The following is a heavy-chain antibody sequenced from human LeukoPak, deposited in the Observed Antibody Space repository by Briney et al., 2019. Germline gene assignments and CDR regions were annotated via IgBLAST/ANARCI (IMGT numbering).Heavy chain of an antibody. Sequence: GASVTVSCMASRYTFTSYGISRVRPARWQGVEWMGCISAYNGKGNYTQKLQGRFTMTTDTSTSTAYMELRSLRSDDTAVYDCAREDGYNGFAFDYWGQGTLVTVSS. CDR2: ISAYNGKG. CDR1: RYTFTSYG. J-gene: IGHJ4*02. V-gene: IGHV1-18*01. D-gene: IGHD5-24*01. CDR3: AREDGYNGFAFDY.